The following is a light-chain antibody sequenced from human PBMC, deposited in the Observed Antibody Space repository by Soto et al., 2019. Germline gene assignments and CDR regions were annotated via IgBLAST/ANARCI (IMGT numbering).Light chain of an antibody. CDR1: SSNIGSNY. CDR3: AAWDDSLRGWV. V-gene: IGLV1-47*02. Sequence: QSVLTQPPSASGTPGQRVTISCSGSSSNIGSNYVYWYQQLPGTAPKLLIYTNDQRPSGVPDRFSGSKSGTSASLAISGLRSEDEADYYCAAWDDSLRGWVFGGGTKLTV. J-gene: IGLJ3*02. CDR2: TND.